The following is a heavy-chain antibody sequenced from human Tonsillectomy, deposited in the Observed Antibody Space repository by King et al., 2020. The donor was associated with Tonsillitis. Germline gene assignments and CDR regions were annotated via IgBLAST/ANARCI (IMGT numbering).Heavy chain of an antibody. D-gene: IGHD3-22*01. CDR3: AGGVYDYDRGVWYSNL. Sequence: QLQESGPGLVKPSQTLSLTCTVSGGSISSGGYYWSWIRQPPGKGLECIGYIYYSGTTYYKMSLKSRLTISVDTSKNQFSLKLSSVTAADTAVYYCAGGVYDYDRGVWYSNLGGRGTL. CDR2: IYYSGTT. CDR1: GGSISSGGYY. V-gene: IGHV4-30-4*08. J-gene: IGHJ2*01.